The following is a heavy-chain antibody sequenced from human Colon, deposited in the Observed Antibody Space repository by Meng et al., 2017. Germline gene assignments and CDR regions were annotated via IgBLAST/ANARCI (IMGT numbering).Heavy chain of an antibody. V-gene: IGHV3-23*01. Sequence: GGSLRLSCAASGFTSSSYAMSWVRQAPGKGLEWVSTVSGSGDNTYYEDAVKGRFTIYRDNPKITLYLQMNSLKAEDTAVYYCAKGRGYCSCGSCYSDYWGQGTLVTVSS. D-gene: IGHD2-15*01. CDR3: AKGRGYCSCGSCYSDY. CDR1: GFTSSSYA. J-gene: IGHJ4*02. CDR2: VSGSGDNT.